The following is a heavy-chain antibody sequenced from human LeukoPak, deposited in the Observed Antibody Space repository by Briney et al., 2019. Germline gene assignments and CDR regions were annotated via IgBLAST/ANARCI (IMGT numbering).Heavy chain of an antibody. CDR1: GGSISSGGYY. CDR2: IYHSGST. Sequence: PSETLSLTCTVSGGSISSGGYYWSWIRQPPGKALEWIGYIYHSGSTYYNPSLKSRVTISVDRSKNQFSLKLSSVTAADTAVYYCAGCSSTSCPGGQPLFDYWGQGTLVTVSS. V-gene: IGHV4-30-2*01. CDR3: AGCSSTSCPGGQPLFDY. D-gene: IGHD2-2*01. J-gene: IGHJ4*02.